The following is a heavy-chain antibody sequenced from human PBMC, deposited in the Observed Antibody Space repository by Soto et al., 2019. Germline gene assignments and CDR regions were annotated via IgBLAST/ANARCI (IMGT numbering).Heavy chain of an antibody. D-gene: IGHD3-22*01. V-gene: IGHV3-11*01. CDR3: ARDLGYYASDGYFDY. Sequence: PGGSLRLSCAGSGFSFSDYYMSWIRQAPGKGLEWVSYISSSGDIIYYADSVKGRFTISRDNAKNLLYLQMNSLRAEDTAVYYCARDLGYYASDGYFDYWGQGTVVTVSS. J-gene: IGHJ4*02. CDR1: GFSFSDYY. CDR2: ISSSGDII.